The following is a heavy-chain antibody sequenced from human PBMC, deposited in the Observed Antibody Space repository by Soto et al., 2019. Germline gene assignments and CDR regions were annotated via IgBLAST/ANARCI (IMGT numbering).Heavy chain of an antibody. V-gene: IGHV3-23*01. CDR2: ISGSGGST. CDR1: GFTFSSYA. J-gene: IGHJ5*02. CDR3: ATSLSPFGDYA. Sequence: LRLSCAASGFTFSSYAMSWVRQAPGKGLEWVSAISGSGGSTYYADSVKGRFTISRDNSKNTLYLQMNSLRAEDTAVYYCATSLSPFGDYAWGQGTMVTVSS. D-gene: IGHD4-17*01.